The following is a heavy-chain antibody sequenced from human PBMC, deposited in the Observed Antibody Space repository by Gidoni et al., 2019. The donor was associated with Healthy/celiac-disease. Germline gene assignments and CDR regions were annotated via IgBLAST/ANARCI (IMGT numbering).Heavy chain of an antibody. CDR2: ISSSSSYI. V-gene: IGHV3-21*01. J-gene: IGHJ4*02. CDR1: GFTFSSYS. CDR3: ARDPTQLWSPRRYYFDY. D-gene: IGHD5-18*01. Sequence: EVQLVESGGGLVKPAGSLRLSCAASGFTFSSYSMNWVRQAPGKGLEWVSSISSSSSYIYYADSVKGRFTISRDNAKNSLYLQMNSLRAEDTAVYYCARDPTQLWSPRRYYFDYWGQGTLVTVSS.